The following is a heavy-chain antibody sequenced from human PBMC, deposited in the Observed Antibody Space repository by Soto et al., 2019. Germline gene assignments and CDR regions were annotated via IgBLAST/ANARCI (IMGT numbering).Heavy chain of an antibody. CDR3: ARSRVYDSSGYYYGPFRYYYYGMDV. J-gene: IGHJ6*02. CDR2: INPNSGGT. Sequence: ASVKVSCTASGYTFTGYYMHWVRQAPGQGLEWMGWINPNSGGTNYAQKFQGWVTMTRDMSISTAYMELSRLRSDDTAVYYCARSRVYDSSGYYYGPFRYYYYGMDVWGQGTTVTVSS. V-gene: IGHV1-2*04. CDR1: GYTFTGYY. D-gene: IGHD3-22*01.